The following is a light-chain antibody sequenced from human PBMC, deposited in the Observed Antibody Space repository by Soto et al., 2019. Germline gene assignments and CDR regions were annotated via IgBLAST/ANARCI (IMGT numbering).Light chain of an antibody. V-gene: IGLV2-14*01. Sequence: QSALTQPASVSGSPGQSITISCTGTGSDVGGYNHVSWYQQHPGKAPKLMIYEVSHRPSGVSNRFSGSKSGNTASLTISGLLAEDEADYDCSSYTSSRNSVFGPGTTVTVL. CDR1: GSDVGGYNH. CDR3: SSYTSSRNSV. J-gene: IGLJ1*01. CDR2: EVS.